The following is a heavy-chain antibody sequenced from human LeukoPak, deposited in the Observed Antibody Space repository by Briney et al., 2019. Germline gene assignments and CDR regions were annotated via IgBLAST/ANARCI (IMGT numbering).Heavy chain of an antibody. CDR1: GYSFTSYW. D-gene: IGHD3-10*01. CDR3: AXSRHYYGSGSYYKVGAFXX. J-gene: IGHJ3*01. CDR2: IYPGDSDT. Sequence: GESLKISCKGSGYSFTSYWIGWVRQMPGKGLEWMGIIYPGDSDTRYSPSFQGQVTISADKSISTAYLQWSSLKASDTAMYYCAXSRHYYGSGSYYKVGAFXXWGQXXMVT. V-gene: IGHV5-51*01.